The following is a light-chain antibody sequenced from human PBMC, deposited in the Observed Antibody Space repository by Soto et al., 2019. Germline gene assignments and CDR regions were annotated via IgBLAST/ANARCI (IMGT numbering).Light chain of an antibody. V-gene: IGKV3-15*01. CDR2: GAS. J-gene: IGKJ4*01. CDR3: QQYNNWPPLT. Sequence: EIVMTQSPATLSVSPGEGATLSCRASQSVSSNLAWYQQKPGQAPRLLIYGASTRATGIPARFSGSGSGTEFTLSISSLQAEDFAVYYCQQYNNWPPLTFGGGTKVEIK. CDR1: QSVSSN.